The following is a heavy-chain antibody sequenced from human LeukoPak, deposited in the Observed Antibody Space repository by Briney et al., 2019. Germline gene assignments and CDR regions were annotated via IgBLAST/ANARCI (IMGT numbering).Heavy chain of an antibody. CDR3: AKRLYCSSISCYHFDY. Sequence: GGSLRLSCAASGFTFSSYAMSWVRQAPGKGLEWVSAISGSGGSTYYADSVKGRFTISRDNSRNTLYLQMNSLRAEDTAVYYCAKRLYCSSISCYHFDYWGQGTLVTVSS. V-gene: IGHV3-23*01. D-gene: IGHD2-2*01. CDR1: GFTFSSYA. CDR2: ISGSGGST. J-gene: IGHJ4*02.